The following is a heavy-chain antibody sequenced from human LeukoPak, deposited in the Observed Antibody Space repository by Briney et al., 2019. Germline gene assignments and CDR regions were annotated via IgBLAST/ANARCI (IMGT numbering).Heavy chain of an antibody. CDR3: ARATKMHGYIYGPFDY. CDR1: GDSISSGSYH. CDR2: FYYSGST. Sequence: SETLSLTCTVSGDSISSGSYHWGWIRQPPGKGLEWIGIFYYSGSTYYNSSLKSRVTISVDTSMNQFSLKLNSVTAADTAVYYCARATKMHGYIYGPFDYWGQGTLVTVSS. V-gene: IGHV4-39*07. D-gene: IGHD5-18*01. J-gene: IGHJ4*02.